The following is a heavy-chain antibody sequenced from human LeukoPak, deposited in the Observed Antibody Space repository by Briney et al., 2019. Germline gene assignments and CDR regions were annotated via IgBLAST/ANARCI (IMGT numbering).Heavy chain of an antibody. V-gene: IGHV4-59*02. CDR1: GGSVSSYY. CDR3: ARARYANAWHAFDI. Sequence: SETLSLTCTVSGGSVSSYYWSWIRRRPRRGLGWIAYLSHCGSSDSNPSLTSRVTTLVDTSKNQFSLKLTSVTAADTALYYWARARYANAWHAFDIWGHGTMVTVSS. J-gene: IGHJ3*02. D-gene: IGHD2-2*01. CDR2: LSHCGSS.